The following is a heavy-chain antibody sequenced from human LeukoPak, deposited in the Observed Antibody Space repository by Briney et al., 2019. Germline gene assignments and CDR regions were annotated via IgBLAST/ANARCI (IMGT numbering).Heavy chain of an antibody. CDR2: MNPNNGNT. V-gene: IGHV1-8*01. D-gene: IGHD3-10*01. Sequence: RASVKVSCKASGYIFTSYDINWVRQATGQGLEWMGWMNPNNGNTGYAQKFQGRVTMTRDTSISTAYMELSRLKSDDTAVYYCAREITMVRGVIIEDYYMDVWGKGTTVTISS. CDR1: GYIFTSYD. CDR3: AREITMVRGVIIEDYYMDV. J-gene: IGHJ6*03.